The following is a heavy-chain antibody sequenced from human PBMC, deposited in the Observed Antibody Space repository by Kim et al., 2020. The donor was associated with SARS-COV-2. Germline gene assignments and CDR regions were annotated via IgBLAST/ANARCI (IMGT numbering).Heavy chain of an antibody. J-gene: IGHJ4*02. CDR2: IYYSGST. Sequence: SETLSLTCTVSGGSISSYYWSWIRQPPGKGLEWIGYIYYSGSTNYNPSLKSRVTISVDTSKNQFSLKLSSVTAADTAVYYCARRLLWFGELSHFDYWGQGTLVTVSS. D-gene: IGHD3-10*01. CDR1: GGSISSYY. CDR3: ARRLLWFGELSHFDY. V-gene: IGHV4-59*01.